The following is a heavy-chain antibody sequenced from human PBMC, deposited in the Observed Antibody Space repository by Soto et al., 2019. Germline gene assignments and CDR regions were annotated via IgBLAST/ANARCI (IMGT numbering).Heavy chain of an antibody. CDR1: GFAFSDSA. CDR2: IAYDGINK. D-gene: IGHD1-26*01. V-gene: IGHV3-30-3*01. J-gene: IGHJ4*02. Sequence: GGSLRLSCAASGFAFSDSAMHWVRQAPGKGLEWVSVIAYDGINKYYADSVQGRFTISRDNSKNTLDLQMNSLRAEDTAVYYCSRGGESGKYFEYWGQGT. CDR3: SRGGESGKYFEY.